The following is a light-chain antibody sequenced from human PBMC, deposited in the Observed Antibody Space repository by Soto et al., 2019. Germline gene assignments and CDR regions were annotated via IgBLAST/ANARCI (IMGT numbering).Light chain of an antibody. CDR3: QKYTNFPT. CDR1: QGISNY. J-gene: IGKJ4*01. Sequence: DIQMTQSPSSLSASVGDRVTITCRASQGISNYLAWYQQIPGKVPKLLISAASTLQSGVPSRFSGSGSGTDFTLTISSLQPEYVATYYCQKYTNFPTFGGGTKVEIK. V-gene: IGKV1-27*01. CDR2: AAS.